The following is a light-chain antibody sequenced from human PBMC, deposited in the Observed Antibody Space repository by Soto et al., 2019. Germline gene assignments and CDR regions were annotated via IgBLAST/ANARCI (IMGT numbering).Light chain of an antibody. CDR2: WAS. CDR3: QQYYSTPPL. J-gene: IGKJ1*01. Sequence: DIVMTQSPDSLAVSLGERATINCKSSQSVLYSSNNKNYLAWYQQKPGQPPKLLIYWASTRESGVPDRFSGSGSGTDFTLTISSLQAEDVAVYYCQQYYSTPPLLGQGTKVEIK. CDR1: QSVLYSSNNKNY. V-gene: IGKV4-1*01.